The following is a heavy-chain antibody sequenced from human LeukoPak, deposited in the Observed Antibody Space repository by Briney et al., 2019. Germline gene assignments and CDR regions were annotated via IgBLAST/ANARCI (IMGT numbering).Heavy chain of an antibody. V-gene: IGHV3-7*03. CDR1: GFIFSKFW. J-gene: IGHJ6*02. Sequence: GGSLRLSCAASGFIFSKFWMTWVRQAPGKGLEWVANIKHDASEKYYVASVKGRFTISRDNAKNSVFLQMDSLRAEDTAMYYCIRAMDVWGQGTTVTVSS. CDR3: IRAMDV. D-gene: IGHD3-3*02. CDR2: IKHDASEK.